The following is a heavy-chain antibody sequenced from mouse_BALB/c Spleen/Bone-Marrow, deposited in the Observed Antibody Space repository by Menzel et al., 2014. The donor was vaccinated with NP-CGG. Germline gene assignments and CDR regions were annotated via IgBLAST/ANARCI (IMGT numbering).Heavy chain of an antibody. J-gene: IGHJ4*01. V-gene: IGHV1-15*01. CDR1: GYTFTDYE. CDR3: TRDGDGYYPYTLDN. Sequence: VHLVESGAELVRPGASVKLSCKALGYTFTDYEIHWVRQTPVHGLEWIGAIHPRSGGTAYNQKFKGKATLTADKSSSIAYMEPSSLTSEDSAVYYCTRDGDGYYPYTLDNWGQGTSVTVSS. CDR2: IHPRSGGT. D-gene: IGHD2-3*01.